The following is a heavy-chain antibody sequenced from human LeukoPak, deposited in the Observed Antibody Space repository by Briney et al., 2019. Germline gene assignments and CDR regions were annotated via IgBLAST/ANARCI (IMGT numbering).Heavy chain of an antibody. Sequence: SETLSLTCTVSGGSISSGSYYWSWIRQPAGKGLEWIGRIYTSGSTNYNPSLKSRVTISVDTSKNQFSLKLSSVTAADTAVYYCAREHPRITIFGVVIPHAFDIWGQGTMVTVSS. D-gene: IGHD3-3*01. CDR3: AREHPRITIFGVVIPHAFDI. V-gene: IGHV4-61*02. CDR1: GGSISSGSYY. J-gene: IGHJ3*02. CDR2: IYTSGST.